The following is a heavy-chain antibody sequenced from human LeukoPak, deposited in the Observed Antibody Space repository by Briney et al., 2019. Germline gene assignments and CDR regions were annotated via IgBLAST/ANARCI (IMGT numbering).Heavy chain of an antibody. Sequence: GGSLRLSCAASGFTVSTNYMSWVRQAPGKGLDWVSIIYRDGSTFYADSVKGRFTISRDNAENSVYLQMNSLRDEDTAVYSCARAQTLFWEFDGFDIWGRGTKVTVSS. V-gene: IGHV3-53*01. J-gene: IGHJ3*02. CDR2: IYRDGST. CDR1: GFTVSTNY. CDR3: ARAQTLFWEFDGFDI. D-gene: IGHD3-3*01.